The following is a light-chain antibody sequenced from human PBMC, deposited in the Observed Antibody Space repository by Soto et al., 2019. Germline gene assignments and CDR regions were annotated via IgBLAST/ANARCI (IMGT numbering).Light chain of an antibody. Sequence: DVQMTQSPSTLSASVGERVTITCRASQSVSTLLAWYQQKPGKAPKLLIYKASTLETGVPSRFSGSGSGTAFTLTISSLQPDDFGTYYCQQYNRYSPWAFGQGTQVEIK. J-gene: IGKJ1*01. CDR1: QSVSTL. CDR2: KAS. CDR3: QQYNRYSPWA. V-gene: IGKV1-5*03.